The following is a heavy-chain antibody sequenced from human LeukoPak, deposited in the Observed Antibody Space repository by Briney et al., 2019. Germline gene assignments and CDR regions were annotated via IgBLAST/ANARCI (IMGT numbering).Heavy chain of an antibody. CDR3: ARVRYRLAETYIDY. J-gene: IGHJ4*02. D-gene: IGHD3-16*01. CDR2: INPNGGGT. V-gene: IGHV1-2*02. CDR1: GYTFTSYY. Sequence: SVKVSCKASGYTFTSYYMHWVRQAPGQGLEWMGWINPNGGGTNYAQKFQDRVTMTRDTSISTAYMELSRLRADDTAVYYCARVRYRLAETYIDYWGQGTLVTVSS.